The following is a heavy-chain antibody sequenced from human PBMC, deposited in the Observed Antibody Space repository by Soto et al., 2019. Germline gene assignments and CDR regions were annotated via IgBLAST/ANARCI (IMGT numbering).Heavy chain of an antibody. CDR3: ASEYCSGGSCYYYGMDV. Sequence: QVQLVESGGGVVQPGRSLRLSCAASGFTFSSYGMHWVRQAPGKGLEWVAVIWYDGSNKYYADSVKGRFTISRDNSKNTLYLQMNSLRAEDTAVYYWASEYCSGGSCYYYGMDVWGQGTTVTFSS. CDR2: IWYDGSNK. V-gene: IGHV3-33*01. J-gene: IGHJ6*02. CDR1: GFTFSSYG. D-gene: IGHD2-15*01.